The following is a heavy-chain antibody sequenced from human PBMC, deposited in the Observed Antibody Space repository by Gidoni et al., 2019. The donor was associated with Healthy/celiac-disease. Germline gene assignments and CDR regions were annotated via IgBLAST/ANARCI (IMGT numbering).Heavy chain of an antibody. J-gene: IGHJ4*02. Sequence: EVQLVESGGGLVKPGGSLRLSCAASGVTFSSYSLNWVRQAPGKGLECVASISSSSSYIYYADSVKGRFTISRDNAKNSLYLQMNSLRAEDTAVYYCARDLTSPHCSGGSCYFSFDYWGQGTLVTVSS. D-gene: IGHD2-15*01. CDR3: ARDLTSPHCSGGSCYFSFDY. CDR1: GVTFSSYS. CDR2: ISSSSSYI. V-gene: IGHV3-21*01.